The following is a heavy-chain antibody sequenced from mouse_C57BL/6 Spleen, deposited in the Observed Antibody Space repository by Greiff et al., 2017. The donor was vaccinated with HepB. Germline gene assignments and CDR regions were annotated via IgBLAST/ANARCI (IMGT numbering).Heavy chain of an antibody. J-gene: IGHJ4*01. V-gene: IGHV1-69*01. CDR3: ARYEYDRGYYAMDY. CDR2: IDPSDSYT. CDR1: GYTFTSYW. Sequence: VQLQQSGAELVMPGASVKLSCKASGYTFTSYWMHWVKQRPGQGLEWIGEIDPSDSYTNYNHKFKGKSTLTVDKSSSTAYMQLSSLTSEDSAVYYCARYEYDRGYYAMDYWGQGTSVTVSS. D-gene: IGHD2-4*01.